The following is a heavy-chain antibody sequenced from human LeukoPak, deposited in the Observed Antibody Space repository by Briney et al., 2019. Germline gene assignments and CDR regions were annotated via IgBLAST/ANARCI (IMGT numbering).Heavy chain of an antibody. Sequence: GGSLRLSCAASGFTFSSYAMHWVRQAPGKGLEWVAVISYDGSNKYYADSVKGRFTISRDNSKNTLYLQMNSLRAEDTAVYYCAREEAYFDWSQLDYWGQGTLVTVSS. V-gene: IGHV3-30-3*01. D-gene: IGHD3-9*01. CDR2: ISYDGSNK. J-gene: IGHJ4*02. CDR1: GFTFSSYA. CDR3: AREEAYFDWSQLDY.